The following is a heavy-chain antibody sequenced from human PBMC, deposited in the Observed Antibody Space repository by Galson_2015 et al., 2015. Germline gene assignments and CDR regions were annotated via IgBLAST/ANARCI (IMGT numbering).Heavy chain of an antibody. CDR1: GGSISSGGHY. J-gene: IGHJ5*02. D-gene: IGHD4-17*01. Sequence: TLSLTCNVFGGSISSGGHYWTWLRQRPGEGLEWIGFIYNTVSTAYNPSLKSRASISLDTSKSQFSLRLRSVTAADTAVYYCALLTTLTASRWFDPWGQGTLVNVSS. CDR2: IYNTVST. V-gene: IGHV4-31*03. CDR3: ALLTTLTASRWFDP.